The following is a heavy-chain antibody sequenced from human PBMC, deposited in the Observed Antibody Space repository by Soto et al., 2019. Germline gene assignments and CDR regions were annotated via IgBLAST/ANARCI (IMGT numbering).Heavy chain of an antibody. Sequence: QVQLVESGGGVVQPGRSLRLSCAASGFTFSTYAMHWVRQAPGKGLEWVAVISYDGSNKYYADSVKGRFTISRDISKNTLYLQMTSLRAEDTAVYYCARDPPNYYYDSSGYYFDYWGQGTLVTVSS. D-gene: IGHD3-22*01. CDR2: ISYDGSNK. CDR3: ARDPPNYYYDSSGYYFDY. J-gene: IGHJ4*02. CDR1: GFTFSTYA. V-gene: IGHV3-30-3*01.